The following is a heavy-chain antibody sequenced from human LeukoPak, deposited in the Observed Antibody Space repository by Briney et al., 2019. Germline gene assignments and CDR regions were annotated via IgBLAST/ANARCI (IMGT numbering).Heavy chain of an antibody. V-gene: IGHV1-2*02. D-gene: IGHD2-2*01. J-gene: IGHJ4*02. Sequence: ASVKVSFKASEYTFTDYYLHWVGQAPGQGGEWMGWINPVSGGTNYVQKFQGRVTITRDTSISTAYMELSRLRSDDTAVYYCARANFLSCSSTSCLFDYWGQGTLVTVSS. CDR1: EYTFTDYY. CDR2: INPVSGGT. CDR3: ARANFLSCSSTSCLFDY.